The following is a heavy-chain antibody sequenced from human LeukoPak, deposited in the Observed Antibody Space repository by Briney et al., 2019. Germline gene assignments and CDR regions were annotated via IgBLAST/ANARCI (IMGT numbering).Heavy chain of an antibody. CDR2: IYYSGST. J-gene: IGHJ4*02. D-gene: IGHD6-19*01. CDR1: GGSISSSSYY. Sequence: PSETLSLTCTVSGGSISSSSYYWGWIRQPPGKGLEWIGSIYYSGSTYYNPSLKSRVTISVDTSKNQFSLKLSSVTAADTAVYYCAREGQWLVTGYFDYWGQGTLVTVSS. CDR3: AREGQWLVTGYFDY. V-gene: IGHV4-39*07.